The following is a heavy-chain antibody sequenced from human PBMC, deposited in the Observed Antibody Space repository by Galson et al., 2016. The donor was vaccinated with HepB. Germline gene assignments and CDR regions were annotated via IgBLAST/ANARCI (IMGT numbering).Heavy chain of an antibody. D-gene: IGHD6-13*01. V-gene: IGHV3-23*01. J-gene: IGHJ6*02. CDR3: ARDRSSWRLYYYYGMDV. CDR2: ISGRGGSA. CDR1: GFTFSSYA. Sequence: SLRLSCAASGFTFSSYAMSWVRQAPGKGLEWDSAISGRGGSAYYADSVKGRVTISRDNAKNSLYLQMNSLRAEDTAVYYCARDRSSWRLYYYYGMDVWGQGTTVTVSS.